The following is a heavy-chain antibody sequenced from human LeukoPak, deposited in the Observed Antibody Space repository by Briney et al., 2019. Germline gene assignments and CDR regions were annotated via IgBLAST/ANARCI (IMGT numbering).Heavy chain of an antibody. Sequence: ASVKVSCKASGYTFTGYYMHWVQQAPGQGLEWMGIINPRGDSTNYAQKFQGRVTMTRDMSTSTVYMELSSLRSEDTAVYYCARPSTFYYDSSGYYFDYWGQGTLVTVSS. V-gene: IGHV1-46*01. CDR2: INPRGDST. CDR3: ARPSTFYYDSSGYYFDY. CDR1: GYTFTGYY. D-gene: IGHD3-22*01. J-gene: IGHJ4*02.